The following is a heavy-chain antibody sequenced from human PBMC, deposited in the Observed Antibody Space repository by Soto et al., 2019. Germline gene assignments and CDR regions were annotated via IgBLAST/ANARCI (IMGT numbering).Heavy chain of an antibody. J-gene: IGHJ6*02. CDR1: GYTFTGYY. CDR2: INPNSGGT. Sequence: GASVKVSCKASGYTFTGYYMHWVRQAPGQGLEWMGWINPNSGGTNYAQKFQGWVTISVDTSKNQFSLKLSSVTAADTAVYYCARVCGGDCHHGMDVWGQGTTVTVSS. CDR3: ARVCGGDCHHGMDV. V-gene: IGHV1-2*04. D-gene: IGHD2-21*02.